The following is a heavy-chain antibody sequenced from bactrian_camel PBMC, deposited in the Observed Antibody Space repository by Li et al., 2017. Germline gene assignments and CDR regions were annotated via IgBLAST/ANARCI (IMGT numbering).Heavy chain of an antibody. CDR2: INSGGGST. CDR3: AAGGGGNWFSPSNYNY. CDR1: RFTFSNYG. D-gene: IGHD6*01. V-gene: IGHV3S40*01. Sequence: QLVESGGGKVQAGGSLTLSCAASRFTFSNYGMSWVRQAPGKGLEWVSAINSGGGSTYYADSVKGRFTISQDNARNTVYLQMNRLKTEDTAMYYCAAGGGGNWFSPSNYNYWGQGTQVTVS. J-gene: IGHJ4*01.